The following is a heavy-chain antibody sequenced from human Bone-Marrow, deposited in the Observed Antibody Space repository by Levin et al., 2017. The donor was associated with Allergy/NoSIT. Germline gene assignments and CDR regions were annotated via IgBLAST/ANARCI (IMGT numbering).Heavy chain of an antibody. J-gene: IGHJ4*01. V-gene: IGHV3-23*01. CDR2: ISESGGST. D-gene: IGHD3-16*01. CDR3: AKELVVTTPMITSLDY. CDR1: GFTFSSYA. Sequence: AGGSLRLSCAASGFTFSSYAMSWVRQAPGEGLEWVSAISESGGSTYYADSMKGRFAISRDNSKNTLYLQMNSLRAEDAAVYYYAKELVVTTPMITSLDYWGHGTLVTVSS.